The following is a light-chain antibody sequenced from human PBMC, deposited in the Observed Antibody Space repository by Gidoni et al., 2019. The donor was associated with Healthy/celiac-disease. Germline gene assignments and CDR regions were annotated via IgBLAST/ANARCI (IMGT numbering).Light chain of an antibody. CDR2: GAS. Sequence: EIVLTQSPGTLSLSPGERATLSCRASQSVSSSYLAWYQQKPGQAPRLLLYGASSRAPGIPDRFSGSGSGTDFTLTISSLEPEDFAVYYCQQYGSSPPLTFXGXTKVEIK. CDR3: QQYGSSPPLT. CDR1: QSVSSSY. V-gene: IGKV3-20*01. J-gene: IGKJ4*01.